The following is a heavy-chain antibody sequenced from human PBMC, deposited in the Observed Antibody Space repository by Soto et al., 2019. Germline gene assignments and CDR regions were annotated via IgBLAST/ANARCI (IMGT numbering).Heavy chain of an antibody. V-gene: IGHV1-2*02. CDR1: GYTFTGYY. D-gene: IGHD1-26*01. Sequence: ASVKVSCKASGYTFTGYYMHWVRQAPGQGLEWMGWINPNSGGTNYAQKFQGRVTMTRDTSISTAYMELSRLRSDDTAVYYCARKEIGVGATSHYYYGMDVWGQGATVTVSS. CDR3: ARKEIGVGATSHYYYGMDV. J-gene: IGHJ6*02. CDR2: INPNSGGT.